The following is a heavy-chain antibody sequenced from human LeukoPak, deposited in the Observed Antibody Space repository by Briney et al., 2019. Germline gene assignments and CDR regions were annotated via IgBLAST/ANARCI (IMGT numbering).Heavy chain of an antibody. CDR1: GFTFSSYA. CDR3: ARDFWSGYYTEA. CDR2: ISGSGGGT. Sequence: PGGSLRLSCAASGFTFSSYAMSWVRQAPGKGLEWVSAISGSGGGTYYADSVKGRFTISRDNSKNTLYLQMNSLRAEDTAVYYCARDFWSGYYTEAWGQGALVIVSS. V-gene: IGHV3-23*01. D-gene: IGHD3-3*01. J-gene: IGHJ5*02.